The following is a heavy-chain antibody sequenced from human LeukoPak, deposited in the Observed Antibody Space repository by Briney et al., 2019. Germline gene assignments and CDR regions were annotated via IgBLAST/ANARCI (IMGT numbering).Heavy chain of an antibody. J-gene: IGHJ4*02. D-gene: IGHD3-22*01. CDR3: ARQDSSGYLIDY. CDR2: IYDSGRT. Sequence: PSETLSLTCTVSGGSISTTNYYWGWIRQPPGKGLEWIGSIYDSGRTYYNPSLKSRVTISVNTSENQFSLRLTSVTAADTAVYYCARQDSSGYLIDYWGQGTLVTVSS. V-gene: IGHV4-39*01. CDR1: GGSISTTNYY.